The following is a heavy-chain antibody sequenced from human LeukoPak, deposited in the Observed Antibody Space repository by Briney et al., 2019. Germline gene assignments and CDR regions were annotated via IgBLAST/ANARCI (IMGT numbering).Heavy chain of an antibody. CDR2: INPNSGGT. D-gene: IGHD2-15*01. V-gene: IGHV1-2*06. Sequence: ASVKVSCKASGYTFTGYYMHWVRQAPGQGLEWMGRINPNSGGTNYAQKFQGRVTMTRDTSISTAYMELSRLRSDDTAVCYCTYCSGGSCYWDDAFDIWGQGTMVTVSS. J-gene: IGHJ3*02. CDR1: GYTFTGYY. CDR3: TYCSGGSCYWDDAFDI.